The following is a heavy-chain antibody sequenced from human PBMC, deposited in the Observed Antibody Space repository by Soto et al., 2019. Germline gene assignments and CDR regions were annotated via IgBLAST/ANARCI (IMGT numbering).Heavy chain of an antibody. V-gene: IGHV3-48*01. CDR3: ARVEDIVVVPAAPDY. CDR2: ISSSSSTI. J-gene: IGHJ4*02. D-gene: IGHD2-2*01. Sequence: EVRLVESGGGLVQPGGSLRLSCAASGFTFSSYSMNWVRQAPGKGLEWVSYISSSSSTIYYADSVKGRFTISRDNAKNSLYLQMNSLRAEDTAVYYCARVEDIVVVPAAPDYWGQGTLVTVSS. CDR1: GFTFSSYS.